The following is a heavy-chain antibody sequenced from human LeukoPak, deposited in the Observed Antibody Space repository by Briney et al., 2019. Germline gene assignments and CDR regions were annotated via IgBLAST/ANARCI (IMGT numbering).Heavy chain of an antibody. CDR2: LYYSGST. J-gene: IGHJ5*02. D-gene: IGHD3-3*01. CDR1: GGSISSSSYY. CDR3: ASLYYDFWSGYYFSWFDP. Sequence: SETLSLTCTVSGGSISSSSYYWGWIRQPPGKGLEWIGSLYYSGSTYYNPSLKSRVTISVNTSKNQFSLKLSSVTAADTAVYYCASLYYDFWSGYYFSWFDPWGQGTLVTVSS. V-gene: IGHV4-39*01.